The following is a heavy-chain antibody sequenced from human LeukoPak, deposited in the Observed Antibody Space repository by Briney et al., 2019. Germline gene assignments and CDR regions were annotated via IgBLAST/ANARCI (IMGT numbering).Heavy chain of an antibody. V-gene: IGHV3-23*01. Sequence: GGSLRLSCAASEFTFSSYAMSWVRQAPGKGLEWVSTISGSGGSTYYADSVKGRFTISRDNSKNTLYLQMNSLRAEDTAVYYCAKNLRRDYSIRCDYWGQGTLVTVSS. CDR1: EFTFSSYA. CDR3: AKNLRRDYSIRCDY. CDR2: ISGSGGST. J-gene: IGHJ4*02. D-gene: IGHD4-17*01.